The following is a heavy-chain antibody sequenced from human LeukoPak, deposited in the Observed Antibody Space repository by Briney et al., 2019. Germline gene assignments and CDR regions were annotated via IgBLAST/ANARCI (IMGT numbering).Heavy chain of an antibody. Sequence: ARSLRLSCAASGVTFSSYAMNWVRQAPGKGLEWVAVITYDGSNKYNADSVNDRFTISKDNSKNTLYLQIDRLRAEDTAVYYCARDPHTMFGVVPPDAFDIWGQGTMVTVSS. CDR3: ARDPHTMFGVVPPDAFDI. J-gene: IGHJ3*02. D-gene: IGHD3-3*01. CDR2: ITYDGSNK. CDR1: GVTFSSYA. V-gene: IGHV3-30-3*01.